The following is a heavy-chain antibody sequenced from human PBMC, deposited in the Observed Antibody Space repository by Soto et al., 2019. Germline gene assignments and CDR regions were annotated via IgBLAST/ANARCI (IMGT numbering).Heavy chain of an antibody. D-gene: IGHD6-19*01. J-gene: IGHJ4*02. V-gene: IGHV3-30*03. CDR1: GFTFSSYG. CDR2: ISYDGSNR. CDR3: XXXXXXXXXXXLGWLDY. Sequence: QVQLVESGGGVVQPGRSLRLSCAASGFTFSSYGIHWVRQAPGKGLEWVAVISYDGSNRYYADSVKGRITISRDNSKNTXXXXXXXXXXXXXXXXXXXXXXXXXXXXXLGWLDYWGQGTLVTVSS.